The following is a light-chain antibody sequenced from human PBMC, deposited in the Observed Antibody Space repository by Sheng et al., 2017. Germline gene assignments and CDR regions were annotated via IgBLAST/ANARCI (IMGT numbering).Light chain of an antibody. J-gene: IGLJ1*01. CDR1: SNDVGGYNH. V-gene: IGLV2-14*01. Sequence: QPASVSGSPGQSITISCTGSSNDVGGYNHVSWYQQHPGKAPKVMIYEVSKRPSGVSNRFSGSKSGNTASLTISGLQAEDEADYYCSSYTITSTRVFGTGTTVTVL. CDR3: SSYTITSTRV. CDR2: EVS.